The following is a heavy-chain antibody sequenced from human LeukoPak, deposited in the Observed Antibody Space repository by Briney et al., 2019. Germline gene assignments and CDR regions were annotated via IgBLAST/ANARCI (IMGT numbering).Heavy chain of an antibody. CDR1: GFTFSDYF. J-gene: IGHJ4*02. V-gene: IGHV3-11*04. CDR3: ARVGDSSSWYSWDFDY. CDR2: ITSRGSTI. Sequence: GGSLRLSCAASGFTFSDYFMSWIRQAPGKGLEWVSYITSRGSTIYYADSVKGRFTISRDNAKNSLFLQMNSLRDEDTAVYYCARVGDSSSWYSWDFDYWGQGTLVTVSS. D-gene: IGHD6-13*01.